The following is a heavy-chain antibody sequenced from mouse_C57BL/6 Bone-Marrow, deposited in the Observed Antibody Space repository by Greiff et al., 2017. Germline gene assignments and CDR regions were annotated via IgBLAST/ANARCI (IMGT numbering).Heavy chain of an antibody. J-gene: IGHJ3*01. CDR1: GFTFSSYA. Sequence: DVMLVESGEGLVKPGGSLKLSCAASGFTFSSYAMSWVRQTPEKRLEWVAYISSGGDYIYYADTVKGRFTISRDNARNTLYLQMSSLKSEDTAMYYCTRARYGNLFAYWGQGTLVTVSA. CDR3: TRARYGNLFAY. CDR2: ISSGGDYI. V-gene: IGHV5-9-1*02. D-gene: IGHD2-1*01.